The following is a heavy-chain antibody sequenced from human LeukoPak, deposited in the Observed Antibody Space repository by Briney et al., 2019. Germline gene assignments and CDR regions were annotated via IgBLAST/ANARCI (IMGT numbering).Heavy chain of an antibody. Sequence: ASVKVSCKASGYTFTSYGISWARQAPGQGLEWMGWISAYNGNTNYAQKLQGRVTMTTDTSTSTAYMELRSLRSDDTAVYYCARAASKHIVVVPTYWGQGTLVTVSS. D-gene: IGHD2-21*01. CDR3: ARAASKHIVVVPTY. CDR1: GYTFTSYG. CDR2: ISAYNGNT. J-gene: IGHJ4*02. V-gene: IGHV1-18*01.